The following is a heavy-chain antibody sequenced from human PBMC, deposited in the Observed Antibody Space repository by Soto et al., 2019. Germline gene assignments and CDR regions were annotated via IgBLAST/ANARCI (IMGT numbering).Heavy chain of an antibody. CDR2: IIPIFGTA. Sequence: GASVKVSCKASGGTFSSYAISWVRQAPGQGLEWMGGIIPIFGTANYAQKFQGRVTITADESTSTAYMELSSLRSEDTAVYYCAREDGYSNYEDYSGMDVWGQGTTVTVSS. D-gene: IGHD4-4*01. J-gene: IGHJ6*02. V-gene: IGHV1-69*13. CDR3: AREDGYSNYEDYSGMDV. CDR1: GGTFSSYA.